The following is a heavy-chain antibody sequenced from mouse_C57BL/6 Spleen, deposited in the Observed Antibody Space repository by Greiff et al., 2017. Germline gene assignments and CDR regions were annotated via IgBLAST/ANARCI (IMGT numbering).Heavy chain of an antibody. CDR3: ARDLFPRYYYAMDY. CDR1: GYAFSSYW. D-gene: IGHD2-3*01. Sequence: QVQLKQSGAELVKPGASVKISCKASGYAFSSYWMHWVKQRPGKGLEWIGQIYPGDGDTNYNGKFKGKATLTADKSSSTAYMQLSSLTSEESAVYFCARDLFPRYYYAMDYWGQGTSVTVSS. V-gene: IGHV1-80*01. J-gene: IGHJ4*01. CDR2: IYPGDGDT.